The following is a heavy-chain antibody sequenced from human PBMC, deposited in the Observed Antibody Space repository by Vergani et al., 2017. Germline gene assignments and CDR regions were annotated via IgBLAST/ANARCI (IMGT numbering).Heavy chain of an antibody. D-gene: IGHD3-10*01. J-gene: IGHJ5*02. CDR2: INTNTGNP. CDR1: GYTFTSYA. Sequence: QVQLVQSGAEVKKPGSSVKVSCKASGYTFTSYAMNWVRQAPGQGLEWMGWINTNTGNPTYAQGFTGRFVFSLDTSVSTAYLQISSLKAEDTAVYYCARDLGLLWFGEFGWFDPWGQGTLVTVSS. V-gene: IGHV7-4-1*02. CDR3: ARDLGLLWFGEFGWFDP.